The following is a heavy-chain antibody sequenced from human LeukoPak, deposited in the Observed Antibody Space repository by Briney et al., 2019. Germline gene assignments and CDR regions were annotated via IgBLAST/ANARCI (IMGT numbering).Heavy chain of an antibody. V-gene: IGHV1-8*01. CDR2: MNPNSGNT. D-gene: IGHD3-9*01. J-gene: IGHJ5*02. Sequence: YXIXWVRQATGXGLEWMGWMNPNSGNTGYAQKFQGRVTMTRNTSISTAYMELSSLRSEDTAVYYCARTQLTDPWGQGTLVTVSS. CDR3: ARTQLTDP. CDR1: YX.